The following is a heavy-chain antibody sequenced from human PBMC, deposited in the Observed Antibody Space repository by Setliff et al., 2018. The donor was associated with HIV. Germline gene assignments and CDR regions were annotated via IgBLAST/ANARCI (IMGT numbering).Heavy chain of an antibody. D-gene: IGHD3-10*01. Sequence: KPSETLSLTCTVSSGSVSRSDYYWGWIRQTPGKGLEWIGSIYWSGLTFYNPSLKSRVTISVDTSKNQFSLRLNSVTAADTAVYYCARDHYGFNPAPADYWGQGTLVTVSS. CDR2: IYWSGLT. V-gene: IGHV4-39*02. CDR1: SGSVSRSDYY. CDR3: ARDHYGFNPAPADY. J-gene: IGHJ4*02.